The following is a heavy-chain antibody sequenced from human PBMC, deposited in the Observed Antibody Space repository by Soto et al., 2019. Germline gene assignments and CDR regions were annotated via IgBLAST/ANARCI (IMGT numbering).Heavy chain of an antibody. CDR1: GFTFSSYG. D-gene: IGHD3-10*01. V-gene: IGHV3-30*18. CDR2: ISYDGSNK. CDR3: AKSDRFYGSGSQIVGYFDY. Sequence: PGGSLRLSCAASGFTFSSYGMHWVRQAPGKGLEWVAVISYDGSNKYYADSVKGRFTISRDNSKNTLYLQMNSLRAEDTAVHYCAKSDRFYGSGSQIVGYFDYWGQGTLVTVSS. J-gene: IGHJ4*02.